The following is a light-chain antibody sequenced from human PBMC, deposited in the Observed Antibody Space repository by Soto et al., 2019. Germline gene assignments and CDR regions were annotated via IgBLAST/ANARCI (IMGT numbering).Light chain of an antibody. CDR1: QSISSW. CDR3: QQVESYPST. CDR2: DAS. V-gene: IGKV1-5*01. J-gene: IGKJ4*01. Sequence: DIQMTQSPSTLSASVGDRVTISCRASQSISSWLAWYQQKPGKAPNLLIYDASSLQSGVPSRFSGIGSGTEFTLTISSLQPDDFATYFCQQVESYPSTFGGGTKVDIK.